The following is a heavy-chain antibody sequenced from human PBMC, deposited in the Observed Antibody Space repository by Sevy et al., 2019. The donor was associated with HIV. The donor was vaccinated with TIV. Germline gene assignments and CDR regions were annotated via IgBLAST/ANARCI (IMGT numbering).Heavy chain of an antibody. CDR1: GYTFTAHF. Sequence: ASVKVSCKASGYTFTAHFIHWVRQAPGQGLEWMGWINPNSGGRNHAQKFQGRVTMTRDTSISTAYMELSSLRSDDTAIYYCASDLSLKIAVDIWGQGTLVTVSS. CDR3: ASDLSLKIAVDI. CDR2: INPNSGGR. V-gene: IGHV1-2*02. J-gene: IGHJ3*02.